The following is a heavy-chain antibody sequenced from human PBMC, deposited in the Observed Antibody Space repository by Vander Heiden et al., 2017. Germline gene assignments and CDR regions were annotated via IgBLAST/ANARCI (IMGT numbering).Heavy chain of an antibody. CDR1: GASISSSSYS. J-gene: IGHJ2*01. Sequence: LQLQESGPGLVKPSETLSLTCTVTGASISSSSYSWAWVRQPPRKGLESIGTSYYSGSTYYNPSLKSRVTISVDTSKNQFSLKLTSVTAGDTAVYYCARLVISYWYFDLWGRGTLVTGSS. CDR3: ARLVISYWYFDL. V-gene: IGHV4-39*01. CDR2: SYYSGST. D-gene: IGHD3-22*01.